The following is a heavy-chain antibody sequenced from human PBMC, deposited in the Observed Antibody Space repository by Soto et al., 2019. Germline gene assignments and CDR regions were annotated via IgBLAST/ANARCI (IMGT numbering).Heavy chain of an antibody. Sequence: QVQLVQSGAEVKKPGSSVKVSCAASGGTFSSYPINWVRQAPGQGLEWMGGIIPFFGTSNYAQKFKGRVTITADDSTSTDYMELRSMRSEDTAVYYCARVGHITNYGMAVWGQGTTVTVSS. CDR1: GGTFSSYP. D-gene: IGHD1-26*01. CDR3: ARVGHITNYGMAV. CDR2: IIPFFGTS. V-gene: IGHV1-69*01. J-gene: IGHJ6*02.